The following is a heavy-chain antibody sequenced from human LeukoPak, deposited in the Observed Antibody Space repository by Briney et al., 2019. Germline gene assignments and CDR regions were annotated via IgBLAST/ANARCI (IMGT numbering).Heavy chain of an antibody. CDR2: INSDGSSI. CDR1: GFTFSSYW. J-gene: IGHJ5*02. V-gene: IGHV3-74*03. CDR3: XRETYYDFWSGYSFRWFDP. D-gene: IGHD3-3*01. Sequence: GGSLRLSCAASGFTFSSYWMHWVRQAPGKGLVWVSRINSDGSSIMYADSVKGRFTISRDNSKNSLYLQMNSLRAEDTAVYYCXRETYYDFWSGYSFRWFDPWGQGTLVTVSS.